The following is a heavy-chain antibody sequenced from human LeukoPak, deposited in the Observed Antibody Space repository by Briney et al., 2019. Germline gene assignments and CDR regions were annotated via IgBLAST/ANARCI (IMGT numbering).Heavy chain of an antibody. V-gene: IGHV4-4*07. CDR2: IYTSGST. Sequence: SETLSLTCTVSGGSISSYYWSWIRQPAGKGLEWIGRIYTSGSTNYNPSLKSRVTMSVDTSKNQFSLELSSVTAADTAVYYCARSRGHFWSGSYYFDYWGQGTLVTVSS. CDR1: GGSISSYY. CDR3: ARSRGHFWSGSYYFDY. J-gene: IGHJ4*02. D-gene: IGHD3-3*02.